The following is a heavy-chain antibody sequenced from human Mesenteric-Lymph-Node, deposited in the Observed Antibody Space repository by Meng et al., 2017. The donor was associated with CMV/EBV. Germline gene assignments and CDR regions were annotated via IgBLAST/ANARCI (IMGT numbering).Heavy chain of an antibody. D-gene: IGHD2-15*01. CDR2: ISSSSSTI. CDR3: ARKGYGMLDS. Sequence: GGSLRLSCAASGFTFSTYSMNWVRQVPGKGLEWVSYISSSSSTIYYADSVKGRFTISRDNAKNSLYLQMNSLRAEDTAVYYCARKGYGMLDSWGQGTLVTVSS. V-gene: IGHV3-48*04. CDR1: GFTFSTYS. J-gene: IGHJ4*02.